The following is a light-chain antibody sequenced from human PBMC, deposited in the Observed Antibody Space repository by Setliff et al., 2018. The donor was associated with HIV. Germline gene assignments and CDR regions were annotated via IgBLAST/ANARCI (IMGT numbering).Light chain of an antibody. Sequence: QSALAQPPSVSGAPGQRVTISCTGSSSNIGGGYGVHWYQQPPGTAPKLLIYGHTNRPSGVPDRFSGYKSGTSASLAITGLQAEDEADYYCQSYDASLSAFVFGTGTKVTVL. CDR1: SSNIGGGYG. CDR3: QSYDASLSAFV. V-gene: IGLV1-40*01. CDR2: GHT. J-gene: IGLJ1*01.